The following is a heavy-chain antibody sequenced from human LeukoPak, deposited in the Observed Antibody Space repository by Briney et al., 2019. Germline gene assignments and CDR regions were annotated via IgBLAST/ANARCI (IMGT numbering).Heavy chain of an antibody. Sequence: SETLSLTCTVSGGSISSYYWSWIRQPPGKGLEWIGYIYYSGSTNYNPSLKSRVTISVDTSKNQFSLKLSSVTAAGTAVYYCARITMVRGVIITSPPIIDYWGQGTLVTVSS. J-gene: IGHJ4*02. V-gene: IGHV4-59*01. D-gene: IGHD3-10*01. CDR3: ARITMVRGVIITSPPIIDY. CDR1: GGSISSYY. CDR2: IYYSGST.